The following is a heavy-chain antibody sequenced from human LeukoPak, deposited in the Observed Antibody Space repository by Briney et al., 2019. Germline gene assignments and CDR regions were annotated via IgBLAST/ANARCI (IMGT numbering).Heavy chain of an antibody. CDR1: GGSISSSSYY. V-gene: IGHV4-39*07. CDR2: IYYSGST. CDR3: ARGAPPQN. J-gene: IGHJ4*02. Sequence: SETQSLTCTVSGGSISSSSYYWAWIRQPPGKGLEWIGSIYYSGSTYYNPSLKSRVTISIDTSKKHFSLKLTSVTAADTAVYYCARGAPPQNWGQGTLVTVSS.